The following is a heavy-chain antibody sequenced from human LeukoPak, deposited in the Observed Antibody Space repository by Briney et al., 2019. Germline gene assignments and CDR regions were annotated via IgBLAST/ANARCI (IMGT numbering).Heavy chain of an antibody. CDR3: ATQRSGIFDY. J-gene: IGHJ4*02. D-gene: IGHD1-14*01. CDR1: GFTFSNYW. Sequence: GGSLRLSCATSGFTFSNYWMAWVRQAPGKGLEWVANIKQDGSEKYYVDSVKGRFTLSRDNAKNSLYLQMNSLKVEDTAVYYCATQRSGIFDYWGQGTLVTVSS. V-gene: IGHV3-7*02. CDR2: IKQDGSEK.